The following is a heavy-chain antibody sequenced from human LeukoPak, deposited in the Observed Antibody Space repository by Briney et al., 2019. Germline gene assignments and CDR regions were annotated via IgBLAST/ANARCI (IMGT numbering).Heavy chain of an antibody. V-gene: IGHV3-23*01. CDR3: AKDREWELLSIFDY. J-gene: IGHJ4*02. D-gene: IGHD1-26*01. Sequence: GGSLRLSCVASGFTFSSYAMSWVRQAPGKGLEWVSAISGSGGGTYYADSVKGRFTISRDNSKNTLYLQMNSLRAEDTAVYYCAKDREWELLSIFDYWGQGTLVTVSS. CDR1: GFTFSSYA. CDR2: ISGSGGGT.